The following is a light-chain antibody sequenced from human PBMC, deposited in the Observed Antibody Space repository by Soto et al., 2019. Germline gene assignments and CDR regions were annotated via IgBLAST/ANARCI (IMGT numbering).Light chain of an antibody. CDR3: XXXXXYPYT. Sequence: DIQMTQSPSSLSASVGDRVTITCRASQGISNLLGWFQHKPGKAPKRLIYAASSLQGGVPSRFSGSGSGTEFNLTITGLQPXDFXXXXXXXXXXYPYTFGQGTKLEIK. V-gene: IGKV1-17*01. CDR2: AAS. J-gene: IGKJ2*01. CDR1: QGISNL.